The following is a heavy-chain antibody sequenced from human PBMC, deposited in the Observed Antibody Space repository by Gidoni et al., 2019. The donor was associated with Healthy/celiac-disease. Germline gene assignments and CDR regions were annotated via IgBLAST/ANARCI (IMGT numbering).Heavy chain of an antibody. CDR3: ARGAARVSYYYGMDV. J-gene: IGHJ6*02. D-gene: IGHD6-6*01. CDR2: IWYDGSNK. CDR1: GFTFSGYG. Sequence: QVQLVESGGGVVQPGRSLRLSCAASGFTFSGYGMHWVRQAPGKGLEWVAVIWYDGSNKYYADSVKGRFTISRDNSKNTLYLQMNSLRAEDTAVYYCARGAARVSYYYGMDVWGQGTTVTVSS. V-gene: IGHV3-33*01.